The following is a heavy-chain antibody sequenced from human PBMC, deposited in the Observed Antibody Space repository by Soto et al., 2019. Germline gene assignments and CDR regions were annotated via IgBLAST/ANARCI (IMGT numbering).Heavy chain of an antibody. D-gene: IGHD3-10*01. CDR1: GGSISRSYL. CDR3: AREVPGLREVNRNWFDP. V-gene: IGHV4-4*02. Sequence: SATLSLTCTVSGGSISRSYLWSWVRQPPGKGLEWSGEVSQSGNTNYNPSLTSRLTISVDKSKNQFSLRLTYVTAADTGIYYCAREVPGLREVNRNWFDPWGQGTLVTVSS. J-gene: IGHJ5*02. CDR2: VSQSGNT.